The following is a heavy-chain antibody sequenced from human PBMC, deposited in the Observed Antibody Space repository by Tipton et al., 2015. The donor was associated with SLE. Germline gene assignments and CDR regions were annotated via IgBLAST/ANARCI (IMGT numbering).Heavy chain of an antibody. Sequence: LRLSCTVSLYSIGSGFYWDWVRQAPGKGLEWVATMHHNGSTYYNPSLRSRVAVSMDTSRNQFSLRLKSVTAADTAVYHCARVSRGYSGYEWAGFFDYWGQGALVTVSS. CDR3: ARVSRGYSGYEWAGFFDY. D-gene: IGHD5-12*01. CDR1: LYSIGSGFY. CDR2: MHHNGST. J-gene: IGHJ4*02. V-gene: IGHV4-38-2*02.